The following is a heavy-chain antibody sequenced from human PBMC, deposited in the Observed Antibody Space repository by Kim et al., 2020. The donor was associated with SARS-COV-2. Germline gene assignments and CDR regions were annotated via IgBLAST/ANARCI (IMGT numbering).Heavy chain of an antibody. CDR3: ARRPREGGFDY. V-gene: IGHV1-46*01. CDR1: GYTFTNYY. Sequence: ASVKVSCKASGYTFTNYYMHWVRQAPGQGLEWMGIINPSGGSTRYAQNFQGRVTMTRDTSTSTVYMEVSSLRSEDTAVYYCARRPREGGFDYWGQETLVTVSS. J-gene: IGHJ4*02. CDR2: INPSGGST.